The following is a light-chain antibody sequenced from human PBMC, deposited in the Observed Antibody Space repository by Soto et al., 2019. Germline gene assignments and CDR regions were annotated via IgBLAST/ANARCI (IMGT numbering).Light chain of an antibody. CDR2: PAS. V-gene: IGKV1-9*01. J-gene: IGKJ2*04. CDR3: QHLLTSPCS. CDR1: QDISTS. Sequence: DSQLTQSPSFLSASVGDRVPVSGRASQDISTSLAWFQQKAGKVPQLLVYPASTLQDGVPSRFSGSGSGTYFTLTITDLQAEDFATYHCQHLLTSPCSFGQGPKLDI.